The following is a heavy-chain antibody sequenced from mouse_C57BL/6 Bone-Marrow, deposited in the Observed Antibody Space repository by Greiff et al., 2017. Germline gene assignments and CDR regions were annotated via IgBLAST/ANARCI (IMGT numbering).Heavy chain of an antibody. D-gene: IGHD2-5*01. V-gene: IGHV3-6*01. J-gene: IGHJ1*03. CDR1: GYSITSGYY. CDR3: ARSYSNWYVDV. Sequence: EVQVVESGPGLVKPSQSLSLTCSVTGYSITSGYYWNWIRQFPGNKLEWMGYISYDGSNNYNPSLKIRISITRDTSKNQFFLKLNSVTTEDTATYYCARSYSNWYVDVWGTGTTVTVSS. CDR2: ISYDGSN.